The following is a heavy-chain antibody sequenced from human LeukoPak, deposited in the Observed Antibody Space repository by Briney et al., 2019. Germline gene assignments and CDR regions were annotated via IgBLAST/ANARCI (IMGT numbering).Heavy chain of an antibody. CDR2: IKGDGSNS. Sequence: GGSLRLSCVASGFTFTTYWMHWVRQAPGKGLVWVSCIKGDGSNSNYADSVKGRFAISRDNARNTLYLQMNGLRAEDTALYYCARTSPTSHFDFWGQGTLVTVSS. D-gene: IGHD3-16*01. CDR3: ARTSPTSHFDF. V-gene: IGHV3-74*01. CDR1: GFTFTTYW. J-gene: IGHJ4*02.